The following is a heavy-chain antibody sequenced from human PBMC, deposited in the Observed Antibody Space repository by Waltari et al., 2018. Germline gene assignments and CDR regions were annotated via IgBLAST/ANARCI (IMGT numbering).Heavy chain of an antibody. J-gene: IGHJ4*02. CDR3: ASQYYYDSSGYLND. Sequence: QLQLQESGPGLVKPSETLSLPCTVPGGSISSSSYYWGWIRQPPGKGLEWIGSIYYSGSTYYNPSLKSRVTISVDTYKNQFSLKLSSVTAADTAVYYCASQYYYDSSGYLNDWGQGTLVTVSS. D-gene: IGHD3-22*01. V-gene: IGHV4-39*07. CDR1: GGSISSSSYY. CDR2: IYYSGST.